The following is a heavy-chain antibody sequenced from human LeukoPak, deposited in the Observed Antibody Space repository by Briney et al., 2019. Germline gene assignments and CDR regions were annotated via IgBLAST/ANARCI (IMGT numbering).Heavy chain of an antibody. CDR3: ARGNYGGNSRLRWFDP. CDR2: IYYTGTT. J-gene: IGHJ5*02. Sequence: SETLSLTCSVSGGSISSYYWSWIRQPPGKGLEWIGYIYYTGTTNYNPSLKSRVTISVDTSKNQFSLSLISVTAADTAVYYCARGNYGGNSRLRWFDPWGQGTPVTVSS. D-gene: IGHD4-23*01. CDR1: GGSISSYY. V-gene: IGHV4-59*01.